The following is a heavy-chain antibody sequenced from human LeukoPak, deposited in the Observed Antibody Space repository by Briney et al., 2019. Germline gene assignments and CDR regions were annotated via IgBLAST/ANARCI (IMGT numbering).Heavy chain of an antibody. CDR2: IYSGGST. CDR1: GFTVSSNY. CDR3: ARGPPLFGEHYYYYGMDV. Sequence: GGSLRLSCAASGFTVSSNYMSWVRQAPGKGLEWVSVIYSGGSTYYADSVEGRFTISRDNSKNTLYLQMNSLRAEDTAVYYCARGPPLFGEHYYYYGMDVWGQGTTVTVSS. J-gene: IGHJ6*02. V-gene: IGHV3-66*02. D-gene: IGHD3-10*01.